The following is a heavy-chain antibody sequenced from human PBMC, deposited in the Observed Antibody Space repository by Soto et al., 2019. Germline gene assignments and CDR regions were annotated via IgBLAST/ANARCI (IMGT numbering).Heavy chain of an antibody. J-gene: IGHJ4*02. CDR2: IYYSGST. V-gene: IGHV4-30-4*01. D-gene: IGHD1-26*01. CDR1: GGSITSDDYY. Sequence: QVQLQESGPGLVKPAQTLSLTCTVSGGSITSDDYYWTWIRQPPGQGLEWIGYIYYSGSTYYNPSLKSRVIISVDTSKNQFSLKLSSVTAADTAVYYCATQMGGSFGYSDYWGQGTLVTVSS. CDR3: ATQMGGSFGYSDY.